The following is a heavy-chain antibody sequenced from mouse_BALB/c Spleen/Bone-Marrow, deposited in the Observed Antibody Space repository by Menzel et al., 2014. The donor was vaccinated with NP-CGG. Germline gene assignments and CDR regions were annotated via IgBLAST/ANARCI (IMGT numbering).Heavy chain of an antibody. Sequence: VQLQQSGAELVKPGAPVKLSCKASGYTFTSYWMNWVKQRPGRGLEWTGRIDPSDSETHYNQKSKDKATLTVDKSSSTAYIQLSSLTSEDSAVYYCARALGDGYYYAMDYWGQGTSVTVSS. CDR2: IDPSDSET. D-gene: IGHD2-3*01. CDR1: GYTFTSYW. V-gene: IGHV1-69*02. CDR3: ARALGDGYYYAMDY. J-gene: IGHJ4*01.